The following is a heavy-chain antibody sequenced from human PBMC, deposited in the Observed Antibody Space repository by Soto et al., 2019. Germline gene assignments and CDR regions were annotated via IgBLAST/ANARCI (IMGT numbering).Heavy chain of an antibody. CDR3: ARHFDGDVRIDY. J-gene: IGHJ4*02. Sequence: EVQLVESGGGLGQPGGSLKLSCAASGFTFSDSTLHWIRPASGKGLEWLGRIRSKTDNYATAYAASVNGRFTISRDDSKNTAYLEMTSLKTEDTAVYYCARHFDGDVRIDYWGQGTLVTVSS. CDR1: GFTFSDST. CDR2: IRSKTDNYAT. D-gene: IGHD4-17*01. V-gene: IGHV3-73*01.